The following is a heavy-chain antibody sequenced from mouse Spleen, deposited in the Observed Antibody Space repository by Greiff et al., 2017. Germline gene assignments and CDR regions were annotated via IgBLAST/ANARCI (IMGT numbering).Heavy chain of an antibody. J-gene: IGHJ4*01. CDR3: ARQGEIYYDLFYAMDY. V-gene: IGHV5-9*01. CDR1: GFTFSSYA. D-gene: IGHD2-4*01. Sequence: EVMLVESGGGLVKPGGSLKLSCAASGFTFSSYAMSWVRQTPEKRLEWVATISSGGGNTYYPDSVKGRFTISRNNAKNTLYLQMSSLKSEDTAMYYCARQGEIYYDLFYAMDYWGQGTSVTVSS. CDR2: ISSGGGNT.